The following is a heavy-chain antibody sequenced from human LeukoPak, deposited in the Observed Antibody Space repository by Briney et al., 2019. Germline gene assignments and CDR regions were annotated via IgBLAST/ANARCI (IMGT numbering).Heavy chain of an antibody. CDR1: GFAFSTYW. CDR3: ACPRGWHGYGAYDI. CDR2: MNQAGNEK. J-gene: IGHJ3*02. Sequence: GGSLRLSCAASGFAFSTYWMSWIRQAPGKGLEWVANMNQAGNEKYYVDSVEGRFTISRDNAKSSLYLQMNSLRAEDTAIYYCACPRGWHGYGAYDIWGQGPMVTVSS. D-gene: IGHD6-19*01. V-gene: IGHV3-7*05.